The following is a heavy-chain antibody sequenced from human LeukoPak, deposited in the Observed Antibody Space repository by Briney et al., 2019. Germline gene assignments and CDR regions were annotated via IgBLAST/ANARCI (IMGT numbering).Heavy chain of an antibody. J-gene: IGHJ4*02. D-gene: IGHD1-7*01. CDR1: GYTFNRYY. V-gene: IGHV1-2*02. CDR3: AREDNWNYDY. CDR2: LHPNSGVT. Sequence: ASVKVSCKASGYTFNRYYMHWVRHAPGHGLEWMGWLHPNSGVTKYAQKFQGRVTMTRDTSNNTAYMELSRVRSDDTAVYYCAREDNWNYDYWGQGTLVTVSS.